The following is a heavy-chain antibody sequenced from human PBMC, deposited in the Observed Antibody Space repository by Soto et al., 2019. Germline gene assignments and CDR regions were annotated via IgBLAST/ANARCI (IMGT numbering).Heavy chain of an antibody. Sequence: GGSLRLSCAASGFTFSSYAMHWVRQAPGKGLEWVAVISHDGSNKYYADSVKGRFTISRDNSKNTLYLQMNSPRAEDTAVYYCARGRRWLQFLPFDYWGQGTLVTVSS. CDR1: GFTFSSYA. V-gene: IGHV3-30-3*01. CDR2: ISHDGSNK. D-gene: IGHD5-12*01. J-gene: IGHJ4*02. CDR3: ARGRRWLQFLPFDY.